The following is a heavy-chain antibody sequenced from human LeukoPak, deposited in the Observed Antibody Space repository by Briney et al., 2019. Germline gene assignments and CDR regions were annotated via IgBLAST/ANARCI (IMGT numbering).Heavy chain of an antibody. V-gene: IGHV1-3*01. CDR1: GYTFTSYA. CDR2: INAGNGNT. J-gene: IGHJ3*02. CDR3: ARDPRDTAMVDDAFDI. Sequence: ASVKVSCKASGYTFTSYAMHWVRQAPGQRLEWMGWINAGNGNTKYSQKFQGRVTITRDTSASTAYMELSSLRSEGTAVYYCARDPRDTAMVDDAFDIWGQGTMVTVSS. D-gene: IGHD5-18*01.